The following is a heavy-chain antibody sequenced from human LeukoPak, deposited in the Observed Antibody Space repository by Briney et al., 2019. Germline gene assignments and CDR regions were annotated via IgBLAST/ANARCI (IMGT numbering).Heavy chain of an antibody. CDR3: TRGGYCSTTSCTHFDC. CDR1: GFTSGDYA. Sequence: GGSLRLSCIASGFTSGDYAMSWVRQAPGKGLEWVGFIRSRAHGETTEYAASVKGRFTISRDDSKSIAYLQMDGLKIEDTAVYYCTRGGYCSTTSCTHFDCWGQGTLVTVSS. CDR2: IRSRAHGETT. V-gene: IGHV3-49*04. J-gene: IGHJ4*02. D-gene: IGHD2-2*01.